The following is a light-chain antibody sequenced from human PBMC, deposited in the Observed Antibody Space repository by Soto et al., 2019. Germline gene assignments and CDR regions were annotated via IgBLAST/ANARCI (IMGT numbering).Light chain of an antibody. CDR3: QVWDSSNDHSMV. V-gene: IGLV3-21*04. CDR2: NDS. Sequence: SYELAQPPSVSVAPGKTASITCGGNHIGTKSVHWYQQRPGRAPVVVIFNDSDRPSGIPERFTGSNSGKTATLTISRVEAGDEADYYCQVWDSSNDHSMVFGGGTKLTVL. CDR1: HIGTKS. J-gene: IGLJ2*01.